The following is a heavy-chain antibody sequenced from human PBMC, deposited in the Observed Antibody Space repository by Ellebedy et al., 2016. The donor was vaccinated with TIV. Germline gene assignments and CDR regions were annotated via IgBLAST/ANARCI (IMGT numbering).Heavy chain of an antibody. Sequence: PGGSLRLSCAASGFNFRSYWMTWVRQAPGKGLEWVSAISSSSRSIYYADSVKGRFVISRDNGKNSLFLQMNSLRDEDTAVYYCVREDDTETVTPDYWGQGTQVTVSS. D-gene: IGHD4-23*01. CDR1: GFNFRSYW. CDR2: ISSSSRSI. V-gene: IGHV3-21*01. CDR3: VREDDTETVTPDY. J-gene: IGHJ4*02.